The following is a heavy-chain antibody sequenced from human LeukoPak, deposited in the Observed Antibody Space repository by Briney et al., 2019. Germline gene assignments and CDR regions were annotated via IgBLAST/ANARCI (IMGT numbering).Heavy chain of an antibody. D-gene: IGHD2-2*01. CDR3: ARDSAVPAANYYYYYYMDV. CDR1: GFTFNKYA. CDR2: ISSSSSYI. J-gene: IGHJ6*03. Sequence: GGSLRLSCAASGFTFNKYAIHWVRQAPGKGLEWVSSISSSSSYIYYADSVKGRFTISRDNAKNSLYLQMNSLRAEDTAVYYCARDSAVPAANYYYYYYMDVWGKGTTVTISS. V-gene: IGHV3-21*01.